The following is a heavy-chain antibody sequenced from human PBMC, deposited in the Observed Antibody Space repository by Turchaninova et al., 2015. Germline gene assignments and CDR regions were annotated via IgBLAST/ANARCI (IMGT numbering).Heavy chain of an antibody. Sequence: QVHLVQSGSDMKKPGASVKVSCQASGYTFINYYITWVRQARGKGLEWLWRINSNTGGTKYCQSFQGRVTLPTDTSINTSSMEFTRLTPDDTAVYFCARDSIDYSLTDWGQGILVTVSS. CDR2: INSNTGGT. J-gene: IGHJ4*02. CDR3: ARDSIDYSLTD. V-gene: IGHV1-2*06. D-gene: IGHD2-21*02. CDR1: GYTFINYY.